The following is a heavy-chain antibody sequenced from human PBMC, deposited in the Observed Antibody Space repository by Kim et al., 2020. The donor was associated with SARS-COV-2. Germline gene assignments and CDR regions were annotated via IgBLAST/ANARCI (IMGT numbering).Heavy chain of an antibody. CDR3: AREYFYRLDP. CDR1: GFTVSSNY. Sequence: GGSLRLSCAASGFTVSSNYMNWVRQAPGKGLEWVSVIHSGGSTYYADSVKGRFTISKDNSKNTLYLQMNSLRAEDTAMYYCAREYFYRLDPWGQGTLGTV. D-gene: IGHD3-10*01. CDR2: IHSGGST. J-gene: IGHJ5*02. V-gene: IGHV3-53*01.